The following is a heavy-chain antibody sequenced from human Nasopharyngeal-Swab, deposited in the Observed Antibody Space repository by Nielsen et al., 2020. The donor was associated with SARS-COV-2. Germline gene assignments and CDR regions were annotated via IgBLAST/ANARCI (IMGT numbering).Heavy chain of an antibody. CDR3: ARGNDFRSGYHPYYYDY. CDR2: IWYDGSNK. J-gene: IGHJ4*02. V-gene: IGHV3-33*01. D-gene: IGHD3-3*01. CDR1: GFTFSSYG. Sequence: GESLKISCAASGFTFSSYGMHWVRQAPGKGLEWVALIWYDGSNKYYADSVKGRFTISRDNSKNTLYLQINSLRAEDTAAYYCARGNDFRSGYHPYYYDYWGQGTVVTVSS.